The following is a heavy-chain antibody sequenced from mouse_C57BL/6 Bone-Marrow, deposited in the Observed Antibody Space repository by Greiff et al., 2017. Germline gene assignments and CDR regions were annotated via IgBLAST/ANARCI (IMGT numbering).Heavy chain of an antibody. CDR2: IHPNSGST. D-gene: IGHD2-5*01. CDR1: GYTFTSYW. Sequence: QVQLKQPGAELVKPGASVKLSCKASGYTFTSYWMHWVKQRPGQGLEWIGMIHPNSGSTNYNEKFKSKATLTVDKSSSTAYMQLSSLTSEDSAVYYWAVPSYYSNSAWFAYWGQGTLVTVSA. V-gene: IGHV1-64*01. CDR3: AVPSYYSNSAWFAY. J-gene: IGHJ3*01.